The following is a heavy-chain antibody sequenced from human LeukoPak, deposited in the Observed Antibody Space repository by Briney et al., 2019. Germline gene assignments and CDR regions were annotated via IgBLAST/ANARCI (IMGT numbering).Heavy chain of an antibody. D-gene: IGHD2-2*01. CDR1: GFSFGTYW. CDR3: AINPRAYCSSTSCYSFDY. V-gene: IGHV3-7*05. J-gene: IGHJ4*02. CDR2: IKEDGSEK. Sequence: GGSLRLSCAASGFSFGTYWMTWVRQAPGKGLEWVANIKEDGSEKYYVDSVKGRFTISRDNAKNSLYLQMNSLRAEDTAVYFCAINPRAYCSSTSCYSFDYWGQGTLVTVSS.